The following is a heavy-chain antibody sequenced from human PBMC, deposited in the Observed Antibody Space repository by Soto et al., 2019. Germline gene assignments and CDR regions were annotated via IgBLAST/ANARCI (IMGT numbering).Heavy chain of an antibody. V-gene: IGHV3-23*01. CDR1: GFTFSAYA. J-gene: IGHJ4*02. Sequence: EVQLLESGGGLVQPGGSLRISCAASGFTFSAYAMSWVRQAPGRGLEWVSVMSGGGGRTHYADSVKGRFTVSRDNSKNPLYLQMSSLRVEDTAVYYCAKEAEEGSSGFNLPLDHWGQGTQVTVSS. CDR2: MSGGGGRT. CDR3: AKEAEEGSSGFNLPLDH. D-gene: IGHD6-19*01.